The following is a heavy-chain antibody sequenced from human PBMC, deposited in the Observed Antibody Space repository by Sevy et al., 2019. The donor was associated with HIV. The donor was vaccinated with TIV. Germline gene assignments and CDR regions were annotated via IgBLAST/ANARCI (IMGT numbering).Heavy chain of an antibody. CDR2: ISTSSGYI. V-gene: IGHV3-21*06. J-gene: IGHJ6*02. Sequence: GGSLRLSCAASGFTFSNYNINWVRQSPGKGLEWVSFISTSSGYIYYADSVKGRFTISRDNAKNSLYRQMNSLRAEDTAVYYCARDKTILEGRYGMDVWGQGTTVTVSS. D-gene: IGHD3-3*01. CDR1: GFTFSNYN. CDR3: ARDKTILEGRYGMDV.